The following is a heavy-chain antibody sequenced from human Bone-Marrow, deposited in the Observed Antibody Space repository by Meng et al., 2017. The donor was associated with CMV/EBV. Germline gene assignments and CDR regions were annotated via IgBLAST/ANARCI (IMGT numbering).Heavy chain of an antibody. CDR3: ARSTYDSSGYWVY. CDR1: GGSISSGGYS. CDR2: IYYSGST. V-gene: IGHV4-31*02. D-gene: IGHD3-22*01. J-gene: IGHJ4*02. Sequence: SGGSISSGGYSWSWIRQPPGKGLEWIGYIYYSGSTYYNPSLKSRLTISVDTSKNQFSLKLSSVTAADTAVYYCARSTYDSSGYWVYWGQGTLVTVSS.